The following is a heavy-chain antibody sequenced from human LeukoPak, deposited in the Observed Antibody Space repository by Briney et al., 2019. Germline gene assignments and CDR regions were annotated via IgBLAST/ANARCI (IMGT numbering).Heavy chain of an antibody. Sequence: GGSLRLSCAASGFIFSNYWMHWVRQAPGKGLVWVARINPNGITTTYTDSVKGRFTISRDNAKNSLYLQMNSLRAEDTAVYYCARDVEALDPFDYWGQGTLVTVSS. D-gene: IGHD3/OR15-3a*01. CDR2: INPNGITT. CDR3: ARDVEALDPFDY. V-gene: IGHV3-74*01. CDR1: GFIFSNYW. J-gene: IGHJ4*02.